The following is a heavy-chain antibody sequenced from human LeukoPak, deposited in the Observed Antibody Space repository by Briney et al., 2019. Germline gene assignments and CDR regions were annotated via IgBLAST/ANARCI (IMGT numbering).Heavy chain of an antibody. CDR1: GGSISSGSYY. Sequence: SQTLSLTCTVSGGSISSGSYYWSWIRQPAGKGLEWIGRIYTSGSTNYNPSLKSRVTISVDTSKNQFSLKLSSVTAADTAVYYCARDTRVVPAAIEGYYYYYYMDVWGKGTTVTISS. J-gene: IGHJ6*03. V-gene: IGHV4-61*02. CDR2: IYTSGST. D-gene: IGHD2-2*01. CDR3: ARDTRVVPAAIEGYYYYYYMDV.